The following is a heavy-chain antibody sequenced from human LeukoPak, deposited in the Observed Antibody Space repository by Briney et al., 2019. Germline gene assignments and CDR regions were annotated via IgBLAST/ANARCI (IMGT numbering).Heavy chain of an antibody. Sequence: GGSLRLSCAASGFTFSSYVMSWVRQAPRKGLEWVSSISGSSSSTYYADSVKGRFTISRDNSKNTLYLQMNSLRAEDTAVYYCADEVGATYPTFDYWGQGTLVTVSS. D-gene: IGHD1-26*01. V-gene: IGHV3-23*01. CDR1: GFTFSSYV. J-gene: IGHJ4*02. CDR3: ADEVGATYPTFDY. CDR2: ISGSSSST.